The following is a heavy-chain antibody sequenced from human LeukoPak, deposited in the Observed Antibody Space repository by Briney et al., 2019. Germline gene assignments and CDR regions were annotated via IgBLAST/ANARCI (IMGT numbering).Heavy chain of an antibody. CDR1: GFTFSSYG. Sequence: GGSLRLSCAASGFTFSSYGMHWVRQAPGKGLVWVAFIRYDGSNKYYADSVKGRFTISRDNSKNTLYLQMNSLRAEDTAVYYCAKDQSSSGWYFCYWGQGTLVTVSS. V-gene: IGHV3-30*02. J-gene: IGHJ4*02. D-gene: IGHD6-19*01. CDR3: AKDQSSSGWYFCY. CDR2: IRYDGSNK.